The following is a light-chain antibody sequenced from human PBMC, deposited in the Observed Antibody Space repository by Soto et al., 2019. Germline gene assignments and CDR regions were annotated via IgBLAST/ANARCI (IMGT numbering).Light chain of an antibody. CDR2: AAS. CDR3: QQSYSVPCT. CDR1: QSISTY. Sequence: DIQMTQSPSSLSASVGDRVTITWRASQSISTYLNWYQQKPGKAPTFLISAASSLQSGVPSRFSGSGSGTDFTLTISSLQPEDFAIYYCQQSYSVPCTFGQGTKLEIK. V-gene: IGKV1-39*01. J-gene: IGKJ2*02.